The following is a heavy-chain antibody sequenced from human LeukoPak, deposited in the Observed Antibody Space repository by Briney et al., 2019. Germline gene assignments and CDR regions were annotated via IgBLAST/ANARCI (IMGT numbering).Heavy chain of an antibody. CDR1: VESVTRGGYF. J-gene: IGHJ3*02. Sequence: SRTLSLTRTVSVESVTRGGYFWTWIRHHPGKGLEWVGYISNSGTTSYTPSLKSRVSISVDTSNNQFFLSLSSVTAADTAVYYCARDGVVTSSPDAFDIWGQGTMVAVSS. CDR2: ISNSGTT. CDR3: ARDGVVTSSPDAFDI. D-gene: IGHD2-21*02. V-gene: IGHV4-31*03.